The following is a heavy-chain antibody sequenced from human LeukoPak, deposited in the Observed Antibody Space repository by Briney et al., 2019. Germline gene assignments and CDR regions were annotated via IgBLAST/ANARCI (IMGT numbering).Heavy chain of an antibody. J-gene: IGHJ4*02. Sequence: GSLRLSCAASGFTFSSYSMNWVRQAPGKGLEWIGSIYYSGSTYYNSSLKSRVTISVDTSKNQFSLKLSSVTAADTAVYYCARSFGYSYGPLDYWGQGTLVTVSS. CDR3: ARSFGYSYGPLDY. CDR2: IYYSGST. CDR1: GFTFSSYSMN. V-gene: IGHV4-39*01. D-gene: IGHD5-18*01.